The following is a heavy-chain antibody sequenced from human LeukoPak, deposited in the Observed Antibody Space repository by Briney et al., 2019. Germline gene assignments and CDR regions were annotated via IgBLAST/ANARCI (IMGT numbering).Heavy chain of an antibody. J-gene: IGHJ4*02. Sequence: SETLSLTCTVSGGSISNYYWSWIRQPPGKGLEWIAYIHYSGSINYNPSLKSRVTISVDTSKNQFSLKLTSVTAADTAVYYCATPGIASRRGGFDYWGQGTLVTVST. D-gene: IGHD6-6*01. CDR2: IHYSGSI. CDR1: GGSISNYY. CDR3: ATPGIASRRGGFDY. V-gene: IGHV4-59*08.